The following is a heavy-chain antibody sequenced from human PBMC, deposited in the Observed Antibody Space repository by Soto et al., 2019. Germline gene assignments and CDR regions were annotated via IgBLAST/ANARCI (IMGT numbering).Heavy chain of an antibody. CDR1: GYSFSSGYY. D-gene: IGHD3-10*01. V-gene: IGHV4-38-2*01. CDR2: IYHSGST. CDR3: ARAFVWFGELYYFDY. J-gene: IGHJ4*01. Sequence: SETLSLTCAVSGYSFSSGYYWGWIRQPPGKGLEWIGSIYHSGSTYYNPSLKSRVTISVDTSKNQFSLKLSSVTAADTAVYYCARAFVWFGELYYFDYWGHGTLVTVSS.